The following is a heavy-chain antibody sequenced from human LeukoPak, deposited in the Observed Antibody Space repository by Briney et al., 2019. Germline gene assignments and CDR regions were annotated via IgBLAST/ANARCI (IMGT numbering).Heavy chain of an antibody. CDR3: ARDKAYYYDSSGYITYYYYGMDV. CDR2: ISSSSSYI. CDR1: GFTFSSYS. J-gene: IGHJ6*02. V-gene: IGHV3-21*01. Sequence: GVLRLSCAASGFTFSSYSMHWVRQAPGKGLEWVSSISSSSSYIYYADSVKGRFTISRDNAKNSLYLQMNSLRAEDTAVYYCARDKAYYYDSSGYITYYYYGMDVWGQGTTVTVSS. D-gene: IGHD3-22*01.